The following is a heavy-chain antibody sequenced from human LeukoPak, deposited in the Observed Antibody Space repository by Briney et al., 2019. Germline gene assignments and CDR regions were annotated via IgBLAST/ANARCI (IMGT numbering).Heavy chain of an antibody. J-gene: IGHJ4*02. CDR3: ARDRPTGWLQFFPND. V-gene: IGHV1-69*13. CDR1: GGTFSSYA. Sequence: GASVKVSCKASGGTFSSYAISWVRQAPGQGLEWMGGIIPIFGTANYAQKFQGRVTITADESTSTAYMELSSLRSEDTAVYYCARDRPTGWLQFFPNDWGQGTLVTVSS. D-gene: IGHD5-24*01. CDR2: IIPIFGTA.